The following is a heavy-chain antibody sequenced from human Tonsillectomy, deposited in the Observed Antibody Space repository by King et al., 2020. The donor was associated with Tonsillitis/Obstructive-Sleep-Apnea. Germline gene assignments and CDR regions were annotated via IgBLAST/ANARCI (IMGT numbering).Heavy chain of an antibody. D-gene: IGHD3-3*01. CDR3: ASSPPIFGVAQGLDAFDI. CDR1: GGSFSGYY. J-gene: IGHJ3*02. Sequence: VQLQQWGAGLLKPSETLSLTCAVYGGSFSGYYWSWIRQPPGKGLEWIGEINHSGSTNYNPSLKSRVTLSVEPSKNQFSLKLSSVTAADTAVYYCASSPPIFGVAQGLDAFDIWGQGTMVTVSS. V-gene: IGHV4-34*01. CDR2: INHSGST.